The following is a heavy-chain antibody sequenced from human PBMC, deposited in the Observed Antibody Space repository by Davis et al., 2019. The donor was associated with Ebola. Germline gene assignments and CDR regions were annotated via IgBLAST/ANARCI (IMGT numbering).Heavy chain of an antibody. V-gene: IGHV3-15*01. J-gene: IGHJ3*02. CDR1: GFTFSNAW. Sequence: PGGSLRLSCAASGFTFSNAWMSWVRQAPGKGLEWVGRIKSKTDGGTTDYAAPVKGRFTISRDDSKNTLYLQMNSLKTEDTAVYYCTTAPLCSGGSCYSHPDAFDIWGQGTMVTVSS. CDR2: IKSKTDGGTT. CDR3: TTAPLCSGGSCYSHPDAFDI. D-gene: IGHD2-15*01.